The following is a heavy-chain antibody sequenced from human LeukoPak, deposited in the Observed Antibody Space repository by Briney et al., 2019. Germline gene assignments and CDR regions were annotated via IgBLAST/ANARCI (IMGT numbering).Heavy chain of an antibody. CDR3: ARGKYSSSWYDPDAFDI. V-gene: IGHV3-30*01. Sequence: GRSLRLSCAASGFTFSSYAMHGVRQAPGKGLEWVAVISYDGSNKYYADSVKGRFTISRDNSKNTLYLQMNSLRAEDTAVYYCARGKYSSSWYDPDAFDIWGQRTMVTVSS. CDR2: ISYDGSNK. CDR1: GFTFSSYA. J-gene: IGHJ3*02. D-gene: IGHD6-13*01.